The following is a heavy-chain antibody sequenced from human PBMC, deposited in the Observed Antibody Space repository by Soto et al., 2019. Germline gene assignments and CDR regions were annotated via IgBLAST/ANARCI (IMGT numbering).Heavy chain of an antibody. CDR1: GGSISSGGYY. V-gene: IGHV4-31*03. CDR2: IYYSGST. Sequence: PSETLSLTCTVSGGSISSGGYYWSWIRQHPGKGLEWIGYIYYSGSTYYNPSLKSRVTISVDTSKNQFSLKLSSVTAADTAVYYCARVVYSYGSYYYYGMDVWGQGITVTVSS. D-gene: IGHD5-18*01. CDR3: ARVVYSYGSYYYYGMDV. J-gene: IGHJ6*02.